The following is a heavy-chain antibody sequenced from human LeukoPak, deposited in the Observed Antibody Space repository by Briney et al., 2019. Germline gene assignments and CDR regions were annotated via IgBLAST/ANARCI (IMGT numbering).Heavy chain of an antibody. D-gene: IGHD5-18*01. CDR1: GGSISSSSYY. Sequence: PSETLSLTCTVSGGSISSSSYYWGWIRQPPGKGLEWIGSIYYSGSTYYNPSLKSRVTISVDTSKNQFSLKLTSVTAADTAVYYCARLEGYSYNYWGQGTLVTVSS. V-gene: IGHV4-39*01. J-gene: IGHJ4*02. CDR2: IYYSGST. CDR3: ARLEGYSYNY.